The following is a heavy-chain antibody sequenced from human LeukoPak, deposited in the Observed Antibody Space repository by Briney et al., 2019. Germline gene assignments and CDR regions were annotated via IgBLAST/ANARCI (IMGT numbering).Heavy chain of an antibody. CDR3: ARGGIVVVPAAQIENWFDP. J-gene: IGHJ5*02. V-gene: IGHV1-2*02. D-gene: IGHD2-2*01. CDR2: INPNSGGT. Sequence: ASVKVSCKASGYTFTGYYMHWVRQAPGQGLEWMGWINPNSGGTNYAQKFQGRVTMTRDTSISTAYMELSRLRSDDTAVYYCARGGIVVVPAAQIENWFDPWGQGTLVTVSS. CDR1: GYTFTGYY.